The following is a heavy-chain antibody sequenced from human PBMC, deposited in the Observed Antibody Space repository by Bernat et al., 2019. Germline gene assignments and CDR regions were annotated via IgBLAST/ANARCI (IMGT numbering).Heavy chain of an antibody. Sequence: QVQLVESGGGVVQPGRSLRLSCAASGFTFSSYGMQWVRQAPGKGLEWVAVISDGGSTKHYADSVNGRFTVSRDNSKNTLYLQVNSLRAEDTAVYYCAKEKGGNYMPLDYWGQGTLVTVSS. J-gene: IGHJ4*02. CDR2: ISDGGSTK. CDR1: GFTFSSYG. V-gene: IGHV3-30*18. CDR3: AKEKGGNYMPLDY. D-gene: IGHD1-26*01.